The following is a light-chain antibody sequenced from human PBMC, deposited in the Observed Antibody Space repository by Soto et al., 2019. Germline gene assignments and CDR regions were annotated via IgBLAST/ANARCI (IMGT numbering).Light chain of an antibody. CDR2: GVS. CDR1: QIIRSTF. V-gene: IGKV3-20*01. Sequence: EIVLTQSPGTLSLSPGERATLSCRASQIIRSTFLAWYQQKPGQAPRLRIHGVSNRATGIPDRFSGSGSGTDFTLIISRLEPEDFAVYYCQQYDGSPETFGQGTKVEIK. J-gene: IGKJ1*01. CDR3: QQYDGSPET.